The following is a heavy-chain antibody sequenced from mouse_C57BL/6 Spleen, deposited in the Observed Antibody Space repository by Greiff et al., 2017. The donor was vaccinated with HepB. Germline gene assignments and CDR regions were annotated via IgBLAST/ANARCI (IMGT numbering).Heavy chain of an antibody. Sequence: QVQLQQSGAELVRPGTSVKVSCKASGYAFTNYLIEWVKQRPGQGLEWIGVINPGSGGTNYNEKFKGKATLTADKSSSTAYMQLSSLTSEDSAVYFSARCYYPLYYYAMDYWGQGTSVTVSS. CDR3: ARCYYPLYYYAMDY. CDR1: GYAFTNYL. J-gene: IGHJ4*01. D-gene: IGHD2-3*01. CDR2: INPGSGGT. V-gene: IGHV1-54*01.